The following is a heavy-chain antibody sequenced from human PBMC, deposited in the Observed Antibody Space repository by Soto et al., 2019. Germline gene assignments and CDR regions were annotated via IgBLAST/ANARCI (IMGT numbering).Heavy chain of an antibody. CDR2: IIPIFGTA. V-gene: IGHV1-69*13. Sequence: SVKVSCKASGGTFSSYAISWVRQAPGQGLEWMGGIIPIFGTANYAQKFQGRVTITADESTSTAYMELSSLRSEDTAVYYCARHNYGSGSYYYYGMDVWGQGTTVTVSS. CDR3: ARHNYGSGSYYYYGMDV. J-gene: IGHJ6*02. D-gene: IGHD3-10*01. CDR1: GGTFSSYA.